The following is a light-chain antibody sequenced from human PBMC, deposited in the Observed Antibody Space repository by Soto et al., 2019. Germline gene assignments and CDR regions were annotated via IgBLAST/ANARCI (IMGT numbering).Light chain of an antibody. V-gene: IGKV3-20*01. CDR1: QSVRSSY. CDR2: GAS. J-gene: IGKJ1*01. CDR3: QQYGDMWT. Sequence: EIVLTQSPGTLSLSPGGRATLNCRASQSVRSSYLAWYQQQPGQAPRLLIHGASRRATGIPDRFSGSGSGTDFTLTINRLEPEDFAVYFCQQYGDMWTFGQGTKVEIK.